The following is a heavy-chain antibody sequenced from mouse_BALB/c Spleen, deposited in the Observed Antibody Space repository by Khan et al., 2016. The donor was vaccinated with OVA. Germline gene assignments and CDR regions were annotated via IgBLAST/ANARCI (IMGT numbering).Heavy chain of an antibody. CDR3: AGGNYYGDAMDY. Sequence: EVQLQESGPGLVKPSQSLSLTCTVTAYSFTSNYAWNWIRQFPGNKLEWMGYISYSGSTNYNPSPKSRTSITRDTSMNQFFLQLYSVPTEDTATYTWAGGNYYGDAMDYGGQETSITVSS. CDR2: ISYSGST. J-gene: IGHJ4*01. V-gene: IGHV3-2*02. CDR1: AYSFTSNYA. D-gene: IGHD1-1*01.